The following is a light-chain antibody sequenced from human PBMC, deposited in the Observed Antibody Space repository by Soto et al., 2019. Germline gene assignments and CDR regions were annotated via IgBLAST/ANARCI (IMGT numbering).Light chain of an antibody. Sequence: DIEITQPPSSLSASVGDRVTITCRASQSIRRFLNWYQQKPGKAPKLLIYAASSLESGVPSRFSGSGSGTGFTLTISSLHPEDFATYHCQQSYITPVTFGQGTRLEIK. CDR2: AAS. CDR1: QSIRRF. V-gene: IGKV1-39*01. J-gene: IGKJ5*01. CDR3: QQSYITPVT.